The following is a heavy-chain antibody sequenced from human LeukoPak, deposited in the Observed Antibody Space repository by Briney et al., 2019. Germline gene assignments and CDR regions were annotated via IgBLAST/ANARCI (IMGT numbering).Heavy chain of an antibody. CDR1: GGSISSYY. CDR3: ARRTAVAGDFDY. Sequence: SETLSLTCTVSGGSISSYYWSWIRLPPGKGLEWIGYIFYTGSTNYNPSLKSRVTISLDTSKNQFSLRLSSVTAADTAVYYCARRTAVAGDFDYWGQGALVTVSS. CDR2: IFYTGST. J-gene: IGHJ4*02. V-gene: IGHV4-59*08. D-gene: IGHD6-19*01.